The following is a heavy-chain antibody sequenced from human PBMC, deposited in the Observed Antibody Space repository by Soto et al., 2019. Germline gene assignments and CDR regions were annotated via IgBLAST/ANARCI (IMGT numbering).Heavy chain of an antibody. V-gene: IGHV3-23*01. D-gene: IGHD3-22*01. CDR2: LSGGGNPT. Sequence: EVHLLESGGGLVQPGGSLRLSCAASGFTFSRFGMSWVRQAPGKGLEWVSGLSGGGNPTYYSESVKGRFTISRDSAKNTLHLQMNSLRTEDTAVYYCAKDITYDSSAYDSWGQGILVTVSS. J-gene: IGHJ4*02. CDR1: GFTFSRFG. CDR3: AKDITYDSSAYDS.